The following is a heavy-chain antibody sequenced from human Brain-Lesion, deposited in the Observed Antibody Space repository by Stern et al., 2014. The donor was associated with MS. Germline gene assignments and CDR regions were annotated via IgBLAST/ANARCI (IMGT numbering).Heavy chain of an antibody. CDR1: GFTFSSYV. CDR3: VKRGITEVRGVRLGDY. D-gene: IGHD3-10*01. V-gene: IGHV3-30*18. Sequence: VQLVESGRGVVKPGRSLRLTCTVSGFTFSSYVMHWVRQAPGKGLQWESVISYDGSDTYYAESVKGRFTISRDNSKNTLYLEMRSLRPEDTAVYYCVKRGITEVRGVRLGDYWGPGTLVIVSS. CDR2: ISYDGSDT. J-gene: IGHJ4*02.